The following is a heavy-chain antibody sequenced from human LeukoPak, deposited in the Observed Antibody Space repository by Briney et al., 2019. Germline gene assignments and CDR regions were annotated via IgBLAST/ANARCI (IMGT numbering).Heavy chain of an antibody. D-gene: IGHD6-19*01. CDR2: LYNGGGA. CDR1: GFAVSSNS. Sequence: GVSLRLSCVVSGFAVSSNSMSWVRQAPGKGLEWVSILYNGGGANYADSVRGRFTISRDNSRNTLFLQMTSLRADDTGVYYCARRDTTGWYHHFDYWGQGTQVTVSS. J-gene: IGHJ4*02. V-gene: IGHV3-53*01. CDR3: ARRDTTGWYHHFDY.